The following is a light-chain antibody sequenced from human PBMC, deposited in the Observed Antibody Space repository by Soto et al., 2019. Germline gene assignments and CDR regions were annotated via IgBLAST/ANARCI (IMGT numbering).Light chain of an antibody. J-gene: IGKJ3*01. CDR2: GAS. CDR3: QSYGGSLFT. CDR1: QNVSRSL. V-gene: IGKV3-20*01. Sequence: EIVLTQSPGTLSLSPGERATLSCRASQNVSRSLLAWYQQKPGQAPRPLISGASSRASGIPDRFSGSGSGTDFTLTISRLEPEDFAVYYCQSYGGSLFTFGPGTTVDIK.